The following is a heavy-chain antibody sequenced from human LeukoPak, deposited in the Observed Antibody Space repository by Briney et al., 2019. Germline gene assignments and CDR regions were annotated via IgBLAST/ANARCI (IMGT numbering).Heavy chain of an antibody. CDR1: GFTFSSYS. CDR2: ISSSSSYI. V-gene: IGHV3-21*01. D-gene: IGHD2-21*02. J-gene: IGHJ4*02. CDR3: ARGPRYCGGDCYPFGY. Sequence: GGSLRLSCAASGFTFSSYSMNWVRQAPGKGLEWVSSISSSSSYIYYADSVKGRFTISRDNAKNSLYLQMNSLRAEDTAVYYCARGPRYCGGDCYPFGYWGQGTLVTVSS.